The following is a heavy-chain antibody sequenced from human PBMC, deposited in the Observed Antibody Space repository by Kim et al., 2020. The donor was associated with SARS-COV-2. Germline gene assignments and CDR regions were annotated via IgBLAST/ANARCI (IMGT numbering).Heavy chain of an antibody. J-gene: IGHJ6*02. D-gene: IGHD3-22*01. Sequence: SVKVSCKASGGTFSSYAISWVRQAPGQGLEWMGGIIPIFGTANYAQKFQGRVTITADESTSTAYMELSSLRSEDTAVYYCATAKFKHSSGYPHYYYYGMDVWGQGTTVTVSS. CDR3: ATAKFKHSSGYPHYYYYGMDV. CDR2: IIPIFGTA. CDR1: GGTFSSYA. V-gene: IGHV1-69*13.